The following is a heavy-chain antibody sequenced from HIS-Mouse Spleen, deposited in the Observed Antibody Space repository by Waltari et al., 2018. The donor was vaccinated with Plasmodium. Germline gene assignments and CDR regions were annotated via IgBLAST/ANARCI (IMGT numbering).Heavy chain of an antibody. Sequence: QLQLQESGPGLVKPSETLSLTCTVSGGSISSSSYYWGWIRKPPWKGLEWIGSIYYSGSTYYNPSLKSRVTISVDTSKNQFSLKLSSVTAADTAVYYCARDRITGTSYFDYWGQGTLVTVSS. CDR2: IYYSGST. J-gene: IGHJ4*02. CDR3: ARDRITGTSYFDY. CDR1: GGSISSSSYY. V-gene: IGHV4-39*07. D-gene: IGHD1-7*01.